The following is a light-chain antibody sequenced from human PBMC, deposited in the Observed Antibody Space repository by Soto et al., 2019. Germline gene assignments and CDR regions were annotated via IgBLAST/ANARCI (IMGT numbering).Light chain of an antibody. J-gene: IGKJ5*01. Sequence: EIVWNDSTATRSLSPGSRTTLSCRASQSVSSYLAWYQQKPGQAPRLLIYDASNRATGIPARFSGSGSGTDFTLTISSLEPEDFAVYYCQQRSNWLITFGQGTRLEIK. V-gene: IGKV3-11*01. CDR2: DAS. CDR1: QSVSSY. CDR3: QQRSNWLIT.